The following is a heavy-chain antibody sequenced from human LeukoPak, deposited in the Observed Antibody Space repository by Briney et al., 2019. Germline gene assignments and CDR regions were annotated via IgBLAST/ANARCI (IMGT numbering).Heavy chain of an antibody. Sequence: GGSLRLSCAASGFTFSDYYMSWIRQAPGKGLEWVSYISSSSSYTNYADSVKGRFTISRDNAKNSLYLQMNSLRAEDTAVYYCARFRVKRNRVVAATGGIDYRGQGTLVTVSS. J-gene: IGHJ4*02. CDR1: GFTFSDYY. CDR2: ISSSSSYT. D-gene: IGHD2-15*01. V-gene: IGHV3-11*06. CDR3: ARFRVKRNRVVAATGGIDY.